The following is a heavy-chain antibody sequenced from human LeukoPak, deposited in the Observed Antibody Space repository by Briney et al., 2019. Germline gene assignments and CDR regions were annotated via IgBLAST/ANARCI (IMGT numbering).Heavy chain of an antibody. D-gene: IGHD3-3*01. CDR2: ISGSGGNT. V-gene: IGHV3-23*01. CDR1: GFTFSSYA. CDR3: AKDSRFGVVTLQYFDY. Sequence: GGSLRLSCVASGFTFSSYAITWVRQAPGKGLEWVSAISGSGGNTYYADSVKGRFTISRDNSKNTLYLQMNSLRAEDTAVYYCAKDSRFGVVTLQYFDYWGQGTLVTVSS. J-gene: IGHJ4*02.